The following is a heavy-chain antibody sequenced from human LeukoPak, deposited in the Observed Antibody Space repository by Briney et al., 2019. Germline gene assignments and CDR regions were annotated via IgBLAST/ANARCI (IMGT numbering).Heavy chain of an antibody. CDR3: ARRLGYMDV. D-gene: IGHD5/OR15-5a*01. Sequence: ASETLSLTCTISGGSIGSYFWSWIRQPPGEGLEWIGFIYYSGSTNYNPSFKSRVTISVDTSKNQFSLQLNSVTAADTAVYLCARRLGYMDVWGKGTTVTVSS. CDR1: GGSIGSYF. CDR2: IYYSGST. V-gene: IGHV4-59*01. J-gene: IGHJ6*03.